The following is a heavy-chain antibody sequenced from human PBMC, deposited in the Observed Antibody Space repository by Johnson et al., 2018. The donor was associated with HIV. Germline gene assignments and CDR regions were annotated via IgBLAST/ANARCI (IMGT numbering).Heavy chain of an antibody. V-gene: IGHV3-11*04. CDR3: AREEGTDILTRGDAFDI. CDR2: ISSSGRTI. CDR1: GFIFSDYY. J-gene: IGHJ3*02. D-gene: IGHD3-9*01. Sequence: QVQLVESGGDLVQPGGSLRLSCAASGFIFSDYYMTWIRQAPGKGLESISYISSSGRTIYYADSVKGRFTMSRDNAKKSLYLQMNSLRAEDTAVYYCAREEGTDILTRGDAFDIWAKGQWSPSLQ.